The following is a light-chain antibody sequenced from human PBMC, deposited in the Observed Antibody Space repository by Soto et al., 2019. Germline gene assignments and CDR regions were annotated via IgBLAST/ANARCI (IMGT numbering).Light chain of an antibody. V-gene: IGKV3-11*01. J-gene: IGKJ4*01. Sequence: EIVLTQSPATLSLSPGERATLSCRASQSVSSYLAWYQQKPGQAPRLLIYDASNRAMGIPARFSGSGSGTDFTLTISSLEPEDFAVYYCQQRSSWPLTFGGGTKVEIK. CDR1: QSVSSY. CDR2: DAS. CDR3: QQRSSWPLT.